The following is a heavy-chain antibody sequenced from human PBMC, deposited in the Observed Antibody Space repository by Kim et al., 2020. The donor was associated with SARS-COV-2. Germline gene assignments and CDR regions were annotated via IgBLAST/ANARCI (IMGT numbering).Heavy chain of an antibody. D-gene: IGHD2-2*01. J-gene: IGHJ6*02. Sequence: YNPPLTSRVTISVDTSKNQFSLKLSSVTAADTAVYYCYGSSTSPHYGMDVWGQGTPVTVSS. CDR3: YGSSTSPHYGMDV. V-gene: IGHV4-30-2*04.